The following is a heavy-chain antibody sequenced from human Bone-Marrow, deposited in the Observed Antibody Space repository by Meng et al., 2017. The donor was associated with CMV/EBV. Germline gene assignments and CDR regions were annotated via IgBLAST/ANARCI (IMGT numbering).Heavy chain of an antibody. D-gene: IGHD3-3*01. CDR2: INPNSGGT. CDR3: ARVLINDFWSGFPDY. CDR1: GYTFTGYY. V-gene: IGHV1-2*02. J-gene: IGHJ4*02. Sequence: ASVKVSCKASGYTFTGYYMHWVRQAPGQGLEWMGWINPNSGGTNYAQKFQGRVTMTRDTSISTAYKELSRLRSDDTSVYYCARVLINDFWSGFPDYWGQGTLVTVSS.